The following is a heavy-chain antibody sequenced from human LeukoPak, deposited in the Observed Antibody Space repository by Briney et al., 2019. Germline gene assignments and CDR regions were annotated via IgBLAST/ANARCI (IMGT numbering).Heavy chain of an antibody. CDR3: ARFPTLDGYNPY. CDR1: GDTSTGYY. J-gene: IGHJ4*02. Sequence: SVNVSCEASGDTSTGYYVHCVPRSPGPGLGGWGGINPNSGGTNYAQKFQGRVTMTMDTSISTAYMELGRLRFGDTAVYYCARFPTLDGYNPYWGQGTLVTVSS. D-gene: IGHD5-24*01. CDR2: INPNSGGT. V-gene: IGHV1-2*02.